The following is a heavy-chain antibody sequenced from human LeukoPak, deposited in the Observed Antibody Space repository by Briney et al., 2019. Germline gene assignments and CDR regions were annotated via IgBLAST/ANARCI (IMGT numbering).Heavy chain of an antibody. CDR2: IGGSGIGHST. Sequence: GVLRLSCVGSGFTFSTHGMNWVRQAPGKGLEWVSGIGGSGIGHSTHYADSVKGRFTISRDNFKNMAYLQMDSLRAEDTALYYCARDSGWLRYHDWGQGALVTVSS. CDR3: ARDSGWLRYHD. J-gene: IGHJ4*02. D-gene: IGHD5-12*01. V-gene: IGHV3-23*01. CDR1: GFTFSTHG.